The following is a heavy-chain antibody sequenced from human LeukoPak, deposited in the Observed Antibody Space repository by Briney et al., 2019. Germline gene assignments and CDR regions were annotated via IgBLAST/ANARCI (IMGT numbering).Heavy chain of an antibody. CDR3: AREVLSMVRGVIPEEAWGWFDP. V-gene: IGHV4-61*02. CDR1: GGSISSGPYY. Sequence: PSETLSLTCTVSGGSISSGPYYWSWIRQPAGKGLEWIGRIYTSGSTNYNPSLKSRVTISVDTSKNQFSLKLNSVTAADTAVYYCAREVLSMVRGVIPEEAWGWFDPWGQGTLVTVSS. J-gene: IGHJ5*02. D-gene: IGHD3-10*01. CDR2: IYTSGST.